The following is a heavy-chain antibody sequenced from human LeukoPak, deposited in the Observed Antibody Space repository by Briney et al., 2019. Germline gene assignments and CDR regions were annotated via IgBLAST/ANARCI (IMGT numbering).Heavy chain of an antibody. D-gene: IGHD3-22*01. CDR1: GGSISSGGYY. CDR2: IYYSGST. V-gene: IGHV4-31*03. Sequence: SRTLSLTCTVSGGSISSGGYYWSWIRQHPGKGLEWIGYIYYSGSTYYNPSLKSRVTISVDTSKNQFSLKLSSATAADTAVYYCARGTYYYDSSGYYDDYWGQGTLVTVSS. CDR3: ARGTYYYDSSGYYDDY. J-gene: IGHJ4*02.